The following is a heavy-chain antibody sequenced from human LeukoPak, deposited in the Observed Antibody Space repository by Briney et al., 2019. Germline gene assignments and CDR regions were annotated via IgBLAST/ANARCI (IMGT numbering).Heavy chain of an antibody. J-gene: IGHJ4*02. CDR1: GFTVSDNY. CDR3: AKGRVGVFDY. CDR2: IYSDGVT. Sequence: PGGSLRLSCAASGFTVSDNYMSWVRQAPGRGLEWVSLIYSDGVTYYGDSVKGRFTISRDNSKNTLYLQMNSLRAEDTAVYYCAKGRVGVFDYWGQGTLVTVSS. D-gene: IGHD3-16*01. V-gene: IGHV3-53*01.